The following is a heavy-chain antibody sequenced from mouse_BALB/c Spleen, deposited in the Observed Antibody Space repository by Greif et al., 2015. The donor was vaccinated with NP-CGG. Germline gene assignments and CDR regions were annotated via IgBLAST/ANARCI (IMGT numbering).Heavy chain of an antibody. CDR1: GYTFTDYN. J-gene: IGHJ4*01. CDR3: ARSVYYRYDGLYAMDY. CDR2: INPNNGGT. Sequence: VQLKESGPELVKPGASVKIPRKASGYTFTDYNMDWVKQSHGKSLEWIGDINPNNGGTIYNQKFKGKATLTVDKSSSTAYMELRSLTSEDTAVYYCARSVYYRYDGLYAMDYWGQGTSVTVSS. D-gene: IGHD2-14*01. V-gene: IGHV1-18*01.